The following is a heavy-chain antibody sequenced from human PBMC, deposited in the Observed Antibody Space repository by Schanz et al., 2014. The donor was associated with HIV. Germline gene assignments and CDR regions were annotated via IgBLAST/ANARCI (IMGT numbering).Heavy chain of an antibody. CDR3: AKDTTAAGRGYFQH. V-gene: IGHV3-23*04. CDR1: GFTFSNYA. CDR2: ISGGGGST. J-gene: IGHJ1*01. D-gene: IGHD6-13*01. Sequence: EQVVESGGGVVQPGGSRRLSCAASGFTFSNYAMIWVRQAPGKGLEWVSGISGGGGSTYYTDSVKGRFTISRDNSKNTLYLQMNSLRAEDTAVYYCAKDTTAAGRGYFQHWGQGTLVTVSS.